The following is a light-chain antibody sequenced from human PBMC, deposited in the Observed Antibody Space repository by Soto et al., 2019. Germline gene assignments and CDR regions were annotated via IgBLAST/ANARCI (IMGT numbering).Light chain of an antibody. CDR1: SSDVGGYSY. CDR2: DVS. CDR3: TSPTPGSLYV. Sequence: QSVLTQPRSVSGSPGHSVTISCTGTSSDVGGYSYVSWYQQHPGKAPKLLISDVSKRPSGVPDRFSGSKFGNTASLTISGLQAEDEADYFCTSPTPGSLYVFGTGTKVTVL. J-gene: IGLJ1*01. V-gene: IGLV2-11*01.